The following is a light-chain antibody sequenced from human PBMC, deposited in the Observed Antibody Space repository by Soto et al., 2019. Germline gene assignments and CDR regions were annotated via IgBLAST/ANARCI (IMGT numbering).Light chain of an antibody. CDR3: CSYAGSPRYV. CDR1: SSDVGRYNY. Sequence: QSALTQPRSVSGSPGQSVTISCTGTSSDVGRYNYVSWYQQHPGKAPKVMIYDVSERPSGVPDRFSGSKSGNTASLTISGLQAEEEADYYCCSYAGSPRYVFGTGTQLTVL. CDR2: DVS. V-gene: IGLV2-11*01. J-gene: IGLJ1*01.